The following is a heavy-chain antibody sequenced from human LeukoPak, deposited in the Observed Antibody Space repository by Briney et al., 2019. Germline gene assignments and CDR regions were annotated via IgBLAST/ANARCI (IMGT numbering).Heavy chain of an antibody. CDR1: GGSFSGYY. J-gene: IGHJ4*02. CDR3: ARGYGPRDY. CDR2: INHRGST. V-gene: IGHV4-34*01. D-gene: IGHD3-16*01. Sequence: PSETLSLTCAVYGGSFSGYYWSWIRQPPGKGLEWIGEINHRGSTNYNPSLKSRVTISVDTSKNQFSLKLSSVTAADTAVYYCARGYGPRDYWGQGTLVTVSS.